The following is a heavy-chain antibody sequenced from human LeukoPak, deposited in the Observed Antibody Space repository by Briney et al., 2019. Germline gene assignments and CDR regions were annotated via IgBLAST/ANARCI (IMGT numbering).Heavy chain of an antibody. J-gene: IGHJ4*02. CDR2: IYYSGST. V-gene: IGHV4-39*01. CDR3: AVKSYSSGWYFGY. D-gene: IGHD6-19*01. CDR1: GGSISSSSYY. Sequence: SETLSLTCTVSGGSISSSSYYWGWIRQPPGKGLEWIGSIYYSGSTYYNPSLKSRVTISVDTSKNQFSLKLSPVTAADTAVYYCAVKSYSSGWYFGYWGQGTLVTVSS.